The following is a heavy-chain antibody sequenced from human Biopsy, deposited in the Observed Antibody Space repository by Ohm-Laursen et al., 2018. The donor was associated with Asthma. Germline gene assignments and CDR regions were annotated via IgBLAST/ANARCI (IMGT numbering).Heavy chain of an antibody. CDR2: IKSVFGTT. CDR1: GGTFNTYV. D-gene: IGHD2-2*01. V-gene: IGHV1-69*13. CDR3: ARKAGSCISRTCYSLDF. J-gene: IGHJ4*02. Sequence: SVKVSCKPLGGTFNTYVIGWVRQAPGQGLEWMGGIKSVFGTTNYPQKFQDRVTITADDSTSTVYMELSSLRSEDTAVYYCARKAGSCISRTCYSLDFWGQGALVTVSS.